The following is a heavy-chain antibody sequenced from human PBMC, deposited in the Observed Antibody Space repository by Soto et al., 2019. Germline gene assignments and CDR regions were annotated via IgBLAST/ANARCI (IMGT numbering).Heavy chain of an antibody. V-gene: IGHV3-66*01. CDR3: ARAQPITIFGAASSAGGAFDY. CDR1: GFTVRTNY. Sequence: GGSLRLSCAASGFTVRTNYMSWVRQAPGKGLEWVSLIYSGGSTYYADSVKGRFTISRDNSKSTLYLQMNSLRAGDTAVYYCARAQPITIFGAASSAGGAFDYWGQGTLVTVSS. CDR2: IYSGGST. D-gene: IGHD3-3*01. J-gene: IGHJ4*02.